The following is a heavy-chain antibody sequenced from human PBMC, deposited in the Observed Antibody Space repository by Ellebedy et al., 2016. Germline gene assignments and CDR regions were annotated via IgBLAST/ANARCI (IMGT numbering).Heavy chain of an antibody. CDR1: GFTFSSYA. J-gene: IGHJ4*02. D-gene: IGHD5-18*01. V-gene: IGHV3-23*01. Sequence: GESLKISXAASGFTFSSYAMSWVRQAPGKGLEWVSAISGSGGSTYYADSVKGRFTISRDNSKNTLYLQMNSLRAEDTAVYYCARESGYSYGYYYFDYWGQGTLVTVSS. CDR2: ISGSGGST. CDR3: ARESGYSYGYYYFDY.